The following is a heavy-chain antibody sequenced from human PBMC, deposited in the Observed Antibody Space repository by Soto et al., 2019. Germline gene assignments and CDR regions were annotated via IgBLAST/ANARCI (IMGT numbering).Heavy chain of an antibody. D-gene: IGHD2-15*01. CDR1: GFTFSSYG. J-gene: IGHJ6*02. CDR2: ISYDGSNK. CDR3: AKESVVVVAAIYYGMDV. V-gene: IGHV3-30*18. Sequence: QVQLVESGGGVVQPGRSLRLSCAASGFTFSSYGMHWVRQAPGKGLEWVAVISYDGSNKYYADSVKGRFTISRDNSKNTRYLQMNSLRDEDTAVYYCAKESVVVVAAIYYGMDVWGQGTTVTVSS.